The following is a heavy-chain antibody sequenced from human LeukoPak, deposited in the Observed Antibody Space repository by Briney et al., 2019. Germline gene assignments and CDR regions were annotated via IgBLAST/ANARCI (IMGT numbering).Heavy chain of an antibody. J-gene: IGHJ6*02. CDR1: GFTFSDYY. V-gene: IGHV3-11*06. Sequence: PGGSLRLSCAASGFTFSDYYMSWIRQAPGKGLEWVSYISSSSSYTNYADSVKGRFTISRDNAKNSLYLQMNSLRAGDTAVYYCARAPHYSNYGPYYYGMDVWGQGTTVTVSS. CDR3: ARAPHYSNYGPYYYGMDV. CDR2: ISSSSSYT. D-gene: IGHD4-11*01.